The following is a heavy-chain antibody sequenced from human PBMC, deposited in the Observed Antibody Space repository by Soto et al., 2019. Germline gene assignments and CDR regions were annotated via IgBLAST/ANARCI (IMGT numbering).Heavy chain of an antibody. CDR1: GYTFTTYG. CDR3: AQERYCISSGCSLDS. Sequence: QVQLVQSGAEVKKPGASVKVSCKVSGYTFTTYGITWVRQAPGQGLEWMGWISTYNGNTSYAQNLQGRVTMTTDTPTSTAYMELKSLRSDDTAVYYCAQERYCISSGCSLDSWGQGTLVTVSS. CDR2: ISTYNGNT. V-gene: IGHV1-18*01. D-gene: IGHD2-15*01. J-gene: IGHJ4*02.